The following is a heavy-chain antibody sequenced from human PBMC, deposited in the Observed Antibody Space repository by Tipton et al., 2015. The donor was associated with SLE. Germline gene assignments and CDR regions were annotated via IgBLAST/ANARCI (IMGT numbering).Heavy chain of an antibody. V-gene: IGHV4-61*08. J-gene: IGHJ4*02. D-gene: IGHD5-18*01. Sequence: TLSLTCTVSGGSISSGGYYWSWIRQHPGKGLEWIGYIYYSGSTNYNPSLKSRVTISVATSKNQFSLKLSSVTAPDTAVYNCASTVQLWSRWYFDDWGQGTRVTVSS. CDR3: ASTVQLWSRWYFDD. CDR2: IYYSGST. CDR1: GGSISSGGYY.